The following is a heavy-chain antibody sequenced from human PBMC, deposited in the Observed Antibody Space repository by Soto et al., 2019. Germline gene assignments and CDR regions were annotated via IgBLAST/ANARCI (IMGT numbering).Heavy chain of an antibody. Sequence: GYLRLSCVACGFMFSKCWMHWVRQAPGMGLVWVSHINSDGSSTTYADSVKGRFTISRDNAKNTLYLQMNSLRAEDTAVYYCVRAIGHYGMDVWGRGTTVTVSS. CDR3: VRAIGHYGMDV. J-gene: IGHJ6*02. V-gene: IGHV3-74*01. CDR1: GFMFSKCW. CDR2: INSDGSST. D-gene: IGHD3-22*01.